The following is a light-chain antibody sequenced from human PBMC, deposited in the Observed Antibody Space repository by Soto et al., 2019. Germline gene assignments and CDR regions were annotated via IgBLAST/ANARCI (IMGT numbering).Light chain of an antibody. J-gene: IGKJ5*01. V-gene: IGKV3-20*01. Sequence: TQAPATRSVSPGETATLSCRASQSVSNNVAWYKQKPGQAPRLLILGASTRATGIPDRFSGSGSGTEFTLTISRLEPEDFAVYYCQQYGSSPITFGQGTRLEI. CDR3: QQYGSSPIT. CDR1: QSVSNN. CDR2: GAS.